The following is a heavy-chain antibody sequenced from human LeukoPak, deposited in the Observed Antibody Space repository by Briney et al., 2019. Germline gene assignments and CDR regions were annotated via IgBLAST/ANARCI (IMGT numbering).Heavy chain of an antibody. V-gene: IGHV1-2*02. CDR3: ARDAYYYDSSGQFDY. D-gene: IGHD3-22*01. CDR1: GYTFTGYY. CDR2: INPNSGGT. Sequence: ASVKVSCKASGYTFTGYYMHWVRQAPGQGLEWMGWINPNSGGTNYAQKFQGRVTMTRDTSISTAYMELSRLRSDDTAVYYCARDAYYYDSSGQFDYWGQGTLVTVPS. J-gene: IGHJ4*02.